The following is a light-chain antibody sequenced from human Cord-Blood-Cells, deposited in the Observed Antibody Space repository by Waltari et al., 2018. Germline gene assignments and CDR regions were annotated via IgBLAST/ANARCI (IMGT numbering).Light chain of an antibody. CDR1: TGAVTSGYY. J-gene: IGLJ2*01. CDR3: LLYYGGAQV. Sequence: QTVVTQEPSLRVSPGGTVTLTCASSTGAVTSGYYPNWFQQKPGQAPRALIYSTSNNHSWTPARFSGSLLGGKAALTLSGVQPEDEAEYYCLLYYGGAQVFGGGTKLTVL. V-gene: IGLV7-43*01. CDR2: STS.